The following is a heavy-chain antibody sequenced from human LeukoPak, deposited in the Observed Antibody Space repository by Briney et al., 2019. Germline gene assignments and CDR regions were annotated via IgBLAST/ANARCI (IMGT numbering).Heavy chain of an antibody. CDR1: GFTFSSYW. CDR2: INSDGSST. J-gene: IGHJ4*02. Sequence: GSLRLSCAASGFTFSSYWMHWVHQAPGKGLVWVSRINSDGSSTSYADSVKGRFTISRDNAKNTLYLQMNSLRAEDTAVYYCARVSYYYGSGSYRPTAVYYFDYWGQGTLVTVSS. D-gene: IGHD3-10*01. V-gene: IGHV3-74*01. CDR3: ARVSYYYGSGSYRPTAVYYFDY.